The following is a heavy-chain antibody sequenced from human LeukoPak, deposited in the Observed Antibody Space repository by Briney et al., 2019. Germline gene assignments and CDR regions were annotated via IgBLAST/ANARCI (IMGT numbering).Heavy chain of an antibody. D-gene: IGHD6-13*01. CDR2: INHSGST. V-gene: IGHV4-34*01. CDR3: AREIAAAGTCFDY. J-gene: IGHJ4*02. Sequence: GSLRLSCAASGFTFDDYGTSWVRQAPGKGLEWIGEINHSGSTNSNPSLKSRVTISVDTSKNQFSLKLSSVTAADTAVYYCAREIAAAGTCFDYWGQGTLVTVSS. CDR1: GFTFDDYG.